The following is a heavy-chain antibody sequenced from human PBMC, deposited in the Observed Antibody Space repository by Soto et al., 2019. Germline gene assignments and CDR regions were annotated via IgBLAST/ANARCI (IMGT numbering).Heavy chain of an antibody. CDR2: ISSDGGTT. CDR3: SIVFVCCSTSCYAPNFDF. CDR1: GFTFSSYW. V-gene: IGHV3-74*01. Sequence: GGSLRLSCAASGFTFSSYWMHWVRQAPGKGLVWVSRISSDGGTTTYADSVKGRFTISRDNAKDTLYLQMNSLRAEDTALFFFSIVFVCCSTSCYAPNFDFWGQGSLVTVSS. J-gene: IGHJ4*02. D-gene: IGHD2-2*01.